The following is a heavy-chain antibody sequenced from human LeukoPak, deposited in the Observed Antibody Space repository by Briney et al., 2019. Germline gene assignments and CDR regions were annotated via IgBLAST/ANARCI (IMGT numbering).Heavy chain of an antibody. V-gene: IGHV3-66*01. CDR1: GFTVSSNY. CDR2: IYSGGST. D-gene: IGHD4-17*01. CDR3: ARDAYGDYRFDY. Sequence: GGSLRLSCAASGFTVSSNYMSWVRQAPGKGLECVSVIYSGGSTYYADSVKGRFTISRDNSKNTLYLQMNSLRAEDTAVYYCARDAYGDYRFDYRGQGTLVTVSS. J-gene: IGHJ4*02.